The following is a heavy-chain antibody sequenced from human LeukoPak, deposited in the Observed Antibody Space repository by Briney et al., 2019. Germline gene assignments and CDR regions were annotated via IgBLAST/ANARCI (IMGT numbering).Heavy chain of an antibody. J-gene: IGHJ4*02. CDR2: IYPGDSDT. Sequence: GEALKISCQGSGCFFTNYWIGWGRRMSGKGVEWMGIIYPGDSDTRYSPSFQGQVTISADKSISTAYLQWSSLKASDTAVYYCARRMYGDYQDYFDFWGQGTLVTVSS. CDR3: ARRMYGDYQDYFDF. V-gene: IGHV5-51*01. CDR1: GCFFTNYW. D-gene: IGHD4-17*01.